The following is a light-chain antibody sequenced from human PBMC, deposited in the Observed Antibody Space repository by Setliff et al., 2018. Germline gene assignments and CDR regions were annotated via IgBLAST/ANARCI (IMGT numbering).Light chain of an antibody. CDR1: SSDIGGYNY. CDR3: VAYTSSSTYI. CDR2: DVT. J-gene: IGLJ1*01. Sequence: QSVLTQPASVSGSPGQSITISCTGPSSDIGGYNYVSWYQQYPGKAPKLIIYDVTNRPSGVSNRFSGSKAGNTASLTISGLRAEDEADYYCVAYTSSSTYIFGSGTKVTVL. V-gene: IGLV2-14*03.